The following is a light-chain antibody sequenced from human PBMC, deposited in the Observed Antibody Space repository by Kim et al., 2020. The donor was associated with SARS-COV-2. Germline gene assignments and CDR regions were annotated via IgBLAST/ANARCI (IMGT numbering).Light chain of an antibody. CDR3: NSRDSSDVV. CDR1: SLRSYY. CDR2: GKN. J-gene: IGLJ2*01. Sequence: SSELTQDPAVSVALGQTVRITCQGDSLRSYYASWYQQKPGQAPVLVIYGKNNRPSGIPDRFSGSSSGNTASLTITGAQAEDEADYYCNSRDSSDVVFGGG. V-gene: IGLV3-19*01.